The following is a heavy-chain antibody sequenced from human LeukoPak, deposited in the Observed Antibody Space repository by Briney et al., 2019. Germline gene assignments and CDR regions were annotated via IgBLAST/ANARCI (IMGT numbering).Heavy chain of an antibody. CDR2: IKQDGSEK. Sequence: PGGSLRLSCAASGITLSVYWMSWVRQAPGKGLEWVANIKQDGSEKYYRDSVQGRFTISRDNANNSLYLQMNSLRAEDTAVYYCARSRSGYFDYWGQGSLVTVSS. CDR3: ARSRSGYFDY. V-gene: IGHV3-7*01. CDR1: GITLSVYW. J-gene: IGHJ4*02.